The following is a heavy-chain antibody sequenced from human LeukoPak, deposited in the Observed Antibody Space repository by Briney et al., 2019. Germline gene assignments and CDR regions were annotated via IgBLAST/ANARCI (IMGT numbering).Heavy chain of an antibody. J-gene: IGHJ4*02. Sequence: GGSLRLSCAASAFSFSVSPMHWVRQASGKGLEWVGHIRSKTNNYATAYTASVKGRFTNSRDDSKNTAYLQMNSLKTEDTAVYYCTRLVGGSTFDYWGQGTLVTVSS. V-gene: IGHV3-73*01. CDR2: IRSKTNNYAT. CDR3: TRLVGGSTFDY. CDR1: AFSFSVSP. D-gene: IGHD1-26*01.